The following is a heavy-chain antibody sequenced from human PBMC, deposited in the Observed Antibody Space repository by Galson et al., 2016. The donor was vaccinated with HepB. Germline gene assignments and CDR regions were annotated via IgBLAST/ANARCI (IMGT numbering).Heavy chain of an antibody. CDR3: ASGDSGWYRGYFDS. J-gene: IGHJ4*02. CDR2: MYYDGRS. D-gene: IGHD6-13*01. Sequence: SETLSLTCSVSGGSIANSRYYWSWIRQPPGKGLEWVGSMYYDGRSYFHPSLNSRATMSVDRSKNQISLNLNSVTAADTAVYFCASGDSGWYRGYFDSWGQGTRVTVYS. CDR1: GGSIANSRYY. V-gene: IGHV4-39*01.